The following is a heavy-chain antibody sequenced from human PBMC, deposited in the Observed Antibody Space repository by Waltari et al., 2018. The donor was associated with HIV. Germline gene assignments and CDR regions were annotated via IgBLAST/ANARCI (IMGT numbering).Heavy chain of an antibody. Sequence: QVQLQESGPGLVKPSETLSLTCAVSGYSISSGYYWGWIRQPPGKGLEWIGSIYHSGSTYYNPTLKSRVTISVDTSKNQFSLKLSSVTAADTAVYYCARAENEVPAVSFDYWGQGTLVTVSS. CDR1: GYSISSGYY. D-gene: IGHD2-2*01. V-gene: IGHV4-38-2*01. CDR2: IYHSGST. J-gene: IGHJ4*02. CDR3: ARAENEVPAVSFDY.